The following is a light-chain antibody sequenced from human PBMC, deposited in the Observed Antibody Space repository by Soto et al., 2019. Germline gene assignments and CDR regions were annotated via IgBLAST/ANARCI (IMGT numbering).Light chain of an antibody. CDR2: QDT. CDR3: QSWDNNMVV. V-gene: IGLV3-1*01. CDR1: KLGEKY. J-gene: IGLJ3*02. Sequence: SYELTQPPSVSVSPGQTATITCSGDKLGEKYACWYQQKPGQSPVLVIYQDTKRPSGIPERFSGSKSGNTATLTISGTRAMDEADFYCQSWDNNMVVFGGGTKVTVL.